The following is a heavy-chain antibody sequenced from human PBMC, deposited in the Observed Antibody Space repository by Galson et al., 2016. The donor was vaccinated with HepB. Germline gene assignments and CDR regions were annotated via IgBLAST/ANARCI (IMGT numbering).Heavy chain of an antibody. J-gene: IGHJ4*02. V-gene: IGHV3-33*01. CDR3: ARALIGASRLDY. Sequence: SLRLSCAASGFTFSSHAMHWVRQAPGKGLEWVAVIWYDASNKYYADSVKGRFTISRDNSKNTLYLQMNSLRAEHTAVYYCARALIGASRLDYWGQGTLVTVSS. CDR2: IWYDASNK. CDR1: GFTFSSHA. D-gene: IGHD1-26*01.